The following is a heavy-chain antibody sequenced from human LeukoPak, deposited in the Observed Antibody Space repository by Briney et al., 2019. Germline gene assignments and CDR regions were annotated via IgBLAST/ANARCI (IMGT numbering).Heavy chain of an antibody. Sequence: GGSLRLSCAASGFTFSNAWMSWVRQAPGKGLEWVGRIKSKTGGGTTDYAAPVKGRFTISRDDSKNTLYLQMNSLKTEDTAVYYCTTPFWSGYPNYYYYYYYMDVWGKGTTVTVSS. CDR1: GFTFSNAW. D-gene: IGHD3-3*01. J-gene: IGHJ6*03. CDR3: TTPFWSGYPNYYYYYYYMDV. V-gene: IGHV3-15*01. CDR2: IKSKTGGGTT.